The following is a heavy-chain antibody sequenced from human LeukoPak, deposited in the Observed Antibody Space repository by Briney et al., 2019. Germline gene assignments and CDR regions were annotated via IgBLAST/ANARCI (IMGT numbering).Heavy chain of an antibody. D-gene: IGHD6-19*01. J-gene: IGHJ4*02. Sequence: GGSLRLSCAASGFTVSSNYMSWVRQAPGKGLEWVSVIYSGGSTYYADSVKGRFTISRDNSKNTLYLQMNSLRAEDTAVYYCARDPVAGAPFDYWGQGTLVTVSS. V-gene: IGHV3-53*01. CDR1: GFTVSSNY. CDR3: ARDPVAGAPFDY. CDR2: IYSGGST.